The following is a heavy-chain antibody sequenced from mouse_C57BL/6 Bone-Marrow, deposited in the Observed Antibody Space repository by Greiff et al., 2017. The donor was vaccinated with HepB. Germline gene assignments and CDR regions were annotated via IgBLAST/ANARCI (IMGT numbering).Heavy chain of an antibody. CDR2: IDPANGNT. CDR1: GFNIKNTY. Sequence: VQLQQSVAELVRPGASVKLSCTASGFNIKNTYMHWVKQRPEQGLEWIGRIDPANGNTKYAPKFQGKATITADTSSNTAYLQLSSLTSEDTAIYYCARFITTVVALYYYAMDYWGQGTSVTVSS. J-gene: IGHJ4*01. V-gene: IGHV14-3*01. CDR3: ARFITTVVALYYYAMDY. D-gene: IGHD1-1*01.